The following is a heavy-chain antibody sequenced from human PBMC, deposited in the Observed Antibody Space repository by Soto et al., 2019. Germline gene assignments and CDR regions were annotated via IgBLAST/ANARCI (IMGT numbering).Heavy chain of an antibody. CDR1: GGSVSSGSYY. Sequence: PSETLSLTCTVSGGSVSSGSYYWSWIRQPPGKGLEWIGYIYYSGSTNYDPSLESRVTISVDTSKNQFSLKLSSVTAADTAVYYCARDVLLGSIQARYYYYYGMDVWGQGTTVTVSS. J-gene: IGHJ6*02. CDR3: ARDVLLGSIQARYYYYYGMDV. CDR2: IYYSGST. D-gene: IGHD6-13*01. V-gene: IGHV4-61*01.